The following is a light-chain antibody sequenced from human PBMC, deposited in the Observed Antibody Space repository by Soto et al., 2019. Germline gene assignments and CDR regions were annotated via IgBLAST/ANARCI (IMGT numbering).Light chain of an antibody. J-gene: IGKJ2*01. CDR3: QQYGPSPKYT. CDR2: GTS. V-gene: IGKV3-20*01. CDR1: QNVDNKD. Sequence: DIVLTQSPGTLSLSPGDRATLSCRASQNVDNKDLAWYQKKPGQAPRLLFYGTSIRATGIPDRFSGSGSATDFTLTISRLEPEDFAVYYCQQYGPSPKYTFGQGTKLEIK.